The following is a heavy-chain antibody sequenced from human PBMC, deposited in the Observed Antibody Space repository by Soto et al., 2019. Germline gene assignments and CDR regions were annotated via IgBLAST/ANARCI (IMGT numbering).Heavy chain of an antibody. V-gene: IGHV3-33*01. CDR3: ARDERPSSIAVAATAF. CDR2: IWYDGSNK. D-gene: IGHD6-19*01. CDR1: GFTFSSYG. J-gene: IGHJ4*02. Sequence: QVQLVESGGGVVQPGRSLRLSCAASGFTFSSYGMHWVRQAPGKGLEWVAVIWYDGSNKYYADSVKGRFTISRDNSKNTLYLQMNSLRAEDTAVFYCARDERPSSIAVAATAFWGQGTLVTVSS.